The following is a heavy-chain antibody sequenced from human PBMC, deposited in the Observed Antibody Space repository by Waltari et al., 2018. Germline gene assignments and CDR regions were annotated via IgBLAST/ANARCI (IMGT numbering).Heavy chain of an antibody. CDR1: GFTFSSYA. Sequence: QVQLVESGGGVVQPGRSLRLSCAASGFTFSSYAMHWVRQAPGKGLGWEAVISYDGRNKNYADSVKGRFTISRDNSKNTLYLQMNSLRAEDTAVYYCARVHGDTFGPLGYWGQGTLVTVSS. CDR3: ARVHGDTFGPLGY. V-gene: IGHV3-30*04. D-gene: IGHD4-17*01. CDR2: ISYDGRNK. J-gene: IGHJ4*02.